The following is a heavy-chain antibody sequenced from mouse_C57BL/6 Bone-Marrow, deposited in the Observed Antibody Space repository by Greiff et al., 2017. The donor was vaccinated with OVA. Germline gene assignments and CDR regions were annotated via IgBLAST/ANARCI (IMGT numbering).Heavy chain of an antibody. D-gene: IGHD1-1*01. CDR1: GFTFSDYY. CDR3: ARDLRYGSTYWYFDV. Sequence: EVKLVESEGGLVQPGSSMKLSCTASGFTFSDYYMAWVRQVPEKGLEWVANINYDGSSTYYLDSLKSRFIISRDNAKNILYLQMSSLKSEDTATYYCARDLRYGSTYWYFDVWGTGTTVTVSS. CDR2: INYDGSST. J-gene: IGHJ1*03. V-gene: IGHV5-16*01.